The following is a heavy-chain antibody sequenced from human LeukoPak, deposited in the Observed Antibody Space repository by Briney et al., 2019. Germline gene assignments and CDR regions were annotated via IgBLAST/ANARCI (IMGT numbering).Heavy chain of an antibody. CDR2: ISYDGSNK. V-gene: IGHV3-30*18. Sequence: GRSLRLSCAASGFTFSSYGMHWVRQAPGKGLEWVAVISYDGSNKYCADSVKGRFTISRDNSKNTLYLQMNSLRAEDTAVYYCAKGEDIVRGVNYFDYWGQGTLVTVSS. CDR3: AKGEDIVRGVNYFDY. D-gene: IGHD3-10*01. J-gene: IGHJ4*02. CDR1: GFTFSSYG.